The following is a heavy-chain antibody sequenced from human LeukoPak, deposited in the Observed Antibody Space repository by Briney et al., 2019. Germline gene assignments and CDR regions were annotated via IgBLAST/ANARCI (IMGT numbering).Heavy chain of an antibody. CDR3: ARHFGRRDWYYFDY. V-gene: IGHV4-39*01. CDR1: GGSISSSSYY. Sequence: KPSETLSLTCTVSGGSISSSSYYWGWIRQPPGKGLEWIGSIYYSGSTYYNPSLKSRVTISVDTSKNQFSLKLSSVTAADTAVYYCARHFGRRDWYYFDYWGQGTLVTVSS. J-gene: IGHJ4*02. D-gene: IGHD1-1*01. CDR2: IYYSGST.